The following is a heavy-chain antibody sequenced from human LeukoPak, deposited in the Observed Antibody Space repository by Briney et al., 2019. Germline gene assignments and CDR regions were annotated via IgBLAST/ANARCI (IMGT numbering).Heavy chain of an antibody. CDR1: GYTFTRYY. J-gene: IGHJ4*02. CDR3: ARAGVSVYGGFDY. CDR2: INPHTGAT. Sequence: ASVTVSFKASGYTFTRYYMHWVRRAPGQGLEWMAWINPHTGATNYAQKFRGRVTMTRDTSISTAYMELSSLGSDDTAVYHCARAGVSVYGGFDYWGQGTLVTVSS. D-gene: IGHD4-23*01. V-gene: IGHV1-2*02.